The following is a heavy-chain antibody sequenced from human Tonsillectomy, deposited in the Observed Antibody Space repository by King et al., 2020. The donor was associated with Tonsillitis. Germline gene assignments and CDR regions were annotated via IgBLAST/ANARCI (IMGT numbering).Heavy chain of an antibody. CDR1: GGSISSYY. J-gene: IGHJ6*02. CDR2: IYTSGST. Sequence: QLQESGPGLVKPSETLSLTCTVSGGSISSYYWSWIRQPAGKGLELIGRIYTSGSTNYNPSLKSRVTMSVDTSKNQFSLKLSSVTAADTAVYYCARAPRYGDGTYYYYYGMDVWGQGTTVTVSS. D-gene: IGHD4-17*01. V-gene: IGHV4-4*07. CDR3: ARAPRYGDGTYYYYYGMDV.